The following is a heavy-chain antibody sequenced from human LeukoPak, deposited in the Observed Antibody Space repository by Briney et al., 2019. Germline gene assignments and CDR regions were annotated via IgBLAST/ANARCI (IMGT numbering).Heavy chain of an antibody. CDR3: ARDEAPYFYDSGGRIDL. CDR1: GYTFTSYG. Sequence: ASVKVSFKASGYTFTSYGISWVRQAPGQGLEWMGWISPSNGKTNYAQRLQGRVTMTTDTSTATAYMELRSLTSDDTAVYYCARDEAPYFYDSGGRIDLWGQGTLVTVSS. J-gene: IGHJ5*02. CDR2: ISPSNGKT. D-gene: IGHD3-22*01. V-gene: IGHV1-18*01.